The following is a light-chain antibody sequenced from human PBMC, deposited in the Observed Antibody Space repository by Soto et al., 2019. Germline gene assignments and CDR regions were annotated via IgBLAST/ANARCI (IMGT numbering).Light chain of an antibody. Sequence: QSALTQPASVSGSPGQSITISRTGTSSDVGGYNYVSWYQHHPGKAPKLMIYDVTNRPSGVSNRFSGSKSGNTASLTISGVQSEDEASYYCSSYTTTSTVVFGGGTKLTVL. J-gene: IGLJ2*01. V-gene: IGLV2-14*03. CDR1: SSDVGGYNY. CDR2: DVT. CDR3: SSYTTTSTVV.